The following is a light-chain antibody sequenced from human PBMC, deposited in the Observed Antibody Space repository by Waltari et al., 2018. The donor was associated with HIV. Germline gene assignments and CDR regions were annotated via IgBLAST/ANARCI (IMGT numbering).Light chain of an antibody. Sequence: DIVMTQSPDSLAVSLGERATINCKSSQSVLYTSNNKNCLAWYQQKPGQPPKLLIYWTSTRESGVPDRFSGSGSGTDFTLTISSLQAEDVAVYYCQQYYSIPITFGQGTRLEI. J-gene: IGKJ5*01. CDR1: QSVLYTSNNKNC. CDR3: QQYYSIPIT. V-gene: IGKV4-1*01. CDR2: WTS.